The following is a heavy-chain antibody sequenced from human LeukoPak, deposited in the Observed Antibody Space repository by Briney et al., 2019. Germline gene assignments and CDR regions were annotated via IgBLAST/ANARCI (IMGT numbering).Heavy chain of an antibody. D-gene: IGHD3-16*01. V-gene: IGHV3-9*01. Sequence: GGSLRLSCAASGFTFDDYAMHWVRQAPGKGLEWVSGLSWNSGSLGYADSVKGRFTISRENAKNTLYLQMDSLRAEDTAVYYCAKAGIYDYVWGSYLVDWGQGILVTVSS. CDR2: LSWNSGSL. CDR1: GFTFDDYA. CDR3: AKAGIYDYVWGSYLVD. J-gene: IGHJ4*02.